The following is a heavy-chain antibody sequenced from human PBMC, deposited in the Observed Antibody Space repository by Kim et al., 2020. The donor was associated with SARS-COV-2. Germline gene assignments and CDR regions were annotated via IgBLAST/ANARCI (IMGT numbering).Heavy chain of an antibody. CDR3: ARGIAAAGLASYYYGMDV. J-gene: IGHJ6*02. V-gene: IGHV4-34*01. Sequence: LKTRVTISVDTSKNQFSLKRSSVTAADTAVYYCARGIAAAGLASYYYGMDVWGQGTTVTVSS. D-gene: IGHD6-13*01.